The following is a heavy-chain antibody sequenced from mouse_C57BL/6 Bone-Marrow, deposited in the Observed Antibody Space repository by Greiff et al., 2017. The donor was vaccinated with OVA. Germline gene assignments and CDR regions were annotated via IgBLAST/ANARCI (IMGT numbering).Heavy chain of an antibody. D-gene: IGHD2-1*01. CDR2: IYPGDGDT. CDR3: ARMRNGNSSQDY. J-gene: IGHJ2*01. Sequence: QVHVKQSGAELVKPGASVKISCKASGYAFSSYWMNWVKQRPGKGLEWIGQIYPGDGDTNYNGKFKGKATLTADKSSSTAYMQLSSLTSEDSAVYFCARMRNGNSSQDYWGQGTTLTVSS. CDR1: GYAFSSYW. V-gene: IGHV1-80*01.